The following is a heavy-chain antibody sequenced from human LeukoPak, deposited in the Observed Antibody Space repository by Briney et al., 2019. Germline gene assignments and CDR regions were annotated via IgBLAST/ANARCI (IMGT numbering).Heavy chain of an antibody. V-gene: IGHV4-59*11. D-gene: IGHD2-15*01. Sequence: KPSETLSLTCTVSGGSISGRYWGWIRQPPGKGLEWIGYINYSGSTDYNPSLKSRVTISLDTSKNQFSLKLSPVTAADTAVYYCARDAGGGPFFDYWGQGTLVTVSS. J-gene: IGHJ4*02. CDR3: ARDAGGGPFFDY. CDR2: INYSGST. CDR1: GGSISGRY.